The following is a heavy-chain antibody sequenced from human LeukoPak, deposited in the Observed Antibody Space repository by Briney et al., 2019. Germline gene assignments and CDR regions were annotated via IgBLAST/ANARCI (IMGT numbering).Heavy chain of an antibody. CDR3: ARPAYCGGNCYYFPDY. CDR1: GFTFDDYA. Sequence: QSGGSLRLSCAASGFTFDDYAMHWVRQAPGKGLEWVSGISWNSGSIGYADSVKGRFTISGDNAKNSLYLQMNSLRAEDTAVYYCARPAYCGGNCYYFPDYWGQGTLVTVSS. D-gene: IGHD2-21*02. CDR2: ISWNSGSI. J-gene: IGHJ4*02. V-gene: IGHV3-9*01.